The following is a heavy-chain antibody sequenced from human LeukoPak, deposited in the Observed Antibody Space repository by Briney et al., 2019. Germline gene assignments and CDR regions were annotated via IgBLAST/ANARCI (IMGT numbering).Heavy chain of an antibody. CDR1: GGSISSYY. CDR2: IYYSGST. D-gene: IGHD6-19*01. CDR3: ARYLHSSGTFY. J-gene: IGHJ4*02. Sequence: PSETLSLTCTVSGGSISSYYWSWIRQPPGKGLEWIGYIYYSGSTNYNPSLKSRVTISVDTSKNQFSLKLSSVTAADTAVYYCARYLHSSGTFYWGQGPLVTVSS. V-gene: IGHV4-59*01.